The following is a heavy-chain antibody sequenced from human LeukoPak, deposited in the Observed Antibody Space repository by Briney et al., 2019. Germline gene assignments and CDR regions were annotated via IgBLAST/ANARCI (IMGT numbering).Heavy chain of an antibody. CDR3: AKDRNGYSSGWYPIDY. CDR1: GFTFSSYA. D-gene: IGHD6-19*01. CDR2: ISGSGGST. J-gene: IGHJ4*02. Sequence: GGSLRLSCAASGFTFSSYAMSWVRQAPGKGLEWVSAISGSGGSTYYADSVKGRFTISRDNSKNTLYLQMNSLRAEDTAVYYCAKDRNGYSSGWYPIDYWGQGTLVTVSS. V-gene: IGHV3-23*01.